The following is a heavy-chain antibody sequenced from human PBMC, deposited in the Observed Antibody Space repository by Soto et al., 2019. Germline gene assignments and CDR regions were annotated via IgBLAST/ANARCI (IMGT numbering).Heavy chain of an antibody. V-gene: IGHV4-39*07. CDR2: IYYSGST. CDR3: ARGVTTVTTIDY. CDR1: GGSISSSSYY. J-gene: IGHJ4*02. Sequence: SETLSLTCTVSGGSISSSSYYWGWIRQPPGKGLEWIGSIYYSGSTYYNPSLKSRVTISVDRSKNQFSLKLSSVTAADTAVYYCARGVTTVTTIDYWGQGTLVTVSS. D-gene: IGHD4-17*01.